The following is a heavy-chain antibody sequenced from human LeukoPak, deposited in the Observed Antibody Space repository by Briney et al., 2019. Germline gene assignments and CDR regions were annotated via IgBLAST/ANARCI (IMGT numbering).Heavy chain of an antibody. D-gene: IGHD1-1*01. J-gene: IGHJ4*02. CDR2: ISYDGSNK. V-gene: IGHV3-30-3*01. Sequence: GGSLRLSCAASGFTFSSYAMHWVRQAPGKGLEWVAVISYDGSNKYYADSVKGRFTISRDNSKNTPYLQMNSLRAEDTAVYYCARGRTPTGDFDYWGQGTLVTVSS. CDR1: GFTFSSYA. CDR3: ARGRTPTGDFDY.